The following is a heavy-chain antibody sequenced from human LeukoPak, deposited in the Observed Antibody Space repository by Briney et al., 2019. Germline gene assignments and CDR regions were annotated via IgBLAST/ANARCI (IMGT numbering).Heavy chain of an antibody. Sequence: SATLSLTSTVYARSVSSGSYYWSWIRQPPGKGLERLGYIYYSGSTNYNPSLKSRVTISVDTSKNQFSLKLNSVTAADTAVYYCARAFSSSWLEARWFDPWGQGTLITVSS. D-gene: IGHD6-13*01. J-gene: IGHJ5*02. V-gene: IGHV4-61*01. CDR3: ARAFSSSWLEARWFDP. CDR1: ARSVSSGSYY. CDR2: IYYSGST.